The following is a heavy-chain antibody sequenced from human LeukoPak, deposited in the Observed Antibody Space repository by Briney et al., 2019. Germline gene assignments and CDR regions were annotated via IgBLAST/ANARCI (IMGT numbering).Heavy chain of an antibody. CDR1: GGSISSHY. CDR3: ARCHENYVDYDNGFDP. CDR2: IYYSGST. V-gene: IGHV4-59*11. D-gene: IGHD4-17*01. J-gene: IGHJ5*02. Sequence: KSSETLSLTCTVSGGSISSHYWSWIRQPPGKGLEWIGYIYYSGSTNYNPSLKSRVTISVDTSMNQFSLKLSSVTAADTAVHYCARCHENYVDYDNGFDPGGQGTLVTVSS.